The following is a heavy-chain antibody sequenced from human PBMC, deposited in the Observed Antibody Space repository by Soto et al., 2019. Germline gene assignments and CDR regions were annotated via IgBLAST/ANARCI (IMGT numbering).Heavy chain of an antibody. D-gene: IGHD3-9*01. CDR3: ARGHLPYYDILSGYSEAGYFDY. V-gene: IGHV3-33*01. CDR1: GFTFSSYG. J-gene: IGHJ4*02. CDR2: IWYDGSNK. Sequence: QVQLVESGGGVVQPGRSLRLSCAASGFTFSSYGMHWVRQAPGKGLEWLAVIWYDGSNKYYAESVKGRFTISRDNSKNTLYLHMNSLRAEDTAVYSCARGHLPYYDILSGYSEAGYFDYWGQGPLVTVSS.